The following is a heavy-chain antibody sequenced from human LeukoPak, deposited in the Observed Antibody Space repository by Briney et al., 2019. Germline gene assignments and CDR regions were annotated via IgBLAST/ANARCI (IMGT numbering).Heavy chain of an antibody. Sequence: ASVKVSCKASGYTFTGYYMHWVRQAPGQGLEGMGRINPNSGGTNYAQKFQGRVTMTRDTSISTAYMELSRLRSDDTAVYYCARDRGYYYDSSGYCEDCHAEYFQPWGQGTLVTVSS. V-gene: IGHV1-2*06. J-gene: IGHJ1*01. D-gene: IGHD3-22*01. CDR2: INPNSGGT. CDR1: GYTFTGYY. CDR3: ARDRGYYYDSSGYCEDCHAEYFQP.